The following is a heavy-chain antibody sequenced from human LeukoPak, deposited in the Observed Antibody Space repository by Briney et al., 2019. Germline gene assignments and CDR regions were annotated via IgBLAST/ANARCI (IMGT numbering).Heavy chain of an antibody. CDR2: INPSGGST. CDR3: ARDSYSSSWYDGLDY. V-gene: IGHV1-46*01. Sequence: GASVKVSCKASGYTFTSYYMHWVRQAPGQGLEWMGIINPSGGSTSYAQKFQGRVTTTRDTSTSTVYMELSSLRSEDTAVYYCARDSYSSSWYDGLDYWGQGTLVTVSS. J-gene: IGHJ4*02. D-gene: IGHD6-13*01. CDR1: GYTFTSYY.